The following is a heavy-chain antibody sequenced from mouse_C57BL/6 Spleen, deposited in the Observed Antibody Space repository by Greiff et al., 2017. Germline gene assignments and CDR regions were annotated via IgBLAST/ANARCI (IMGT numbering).Heavy chain of an antibody. CDR1: GYTFTDYN. Sequence: EVQLQQSGPELVKPGASVKIPCKASGYTFTDYNMDWVKQSHGNSLEWIGDINPNNGGTFYNQKFKGQATLTVDKSSSTVYMELRSLTSEDTAVYYCARHNWDAWYFDVGGTGTTVTVSS. J-gene: IGHJ1*03. V-gene: IGHV1-18*01. CDR2: INPNNGGT. CDR3: ARHNWDAWYFDV. D-gene: IGHD4-1*01.